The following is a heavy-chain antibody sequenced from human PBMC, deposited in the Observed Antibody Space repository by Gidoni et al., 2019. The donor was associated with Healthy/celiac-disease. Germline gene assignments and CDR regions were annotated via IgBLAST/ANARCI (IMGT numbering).Heavy chain of an antibody. D-gene: IGHD1-26*01. J-gene: IGHJ3*02. CDR1: GGTFSSYA. CDR3: ARDPTVGVKGGAFDI. CDR2: ISPIFGTA. V-gene: IGHV1-69*06. Sequence: QVQLVQSGAEVKKPGSSVQVSCKASGGTFSSYAISWVRQAPGQGLEWMGRISPIFGTANYAQKCQGRVTITADKSTSTADMELSSLRSEDTAVYYCARDPTVGVKGGAFDIWGQGTMVTVSS.